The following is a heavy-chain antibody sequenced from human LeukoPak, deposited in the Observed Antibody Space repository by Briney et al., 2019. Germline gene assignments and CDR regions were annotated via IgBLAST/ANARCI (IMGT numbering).Heavy chain of an antibody. CDR1: GYTLTELS. Sequence: ASVKVSCKVSGYTLTELSMHWVRQAPGKGLEWMGGFDPEDGETIYAQKFQGRVTMTEDTSTDTAYMELSSLRSEDTAVYYCATDGQQLGEPYYYYGMDVWGQGTLVTVSS. J-gene: IGHJ6*02. CDR2: FDPEDGET. V-gene: IGHV1-24*01. D-gene: IGHD6-13*01. CDR3: ATDGQQLGEPYYYYGMDV.